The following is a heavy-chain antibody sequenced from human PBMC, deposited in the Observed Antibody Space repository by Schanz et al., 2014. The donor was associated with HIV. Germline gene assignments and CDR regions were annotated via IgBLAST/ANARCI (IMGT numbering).Heavy chain of an antibody. Sequence: EVQLLESGGGLVQPGGSLRLSCAASGFTFSSYAMSWVRQAPGRGLEWVSTVIGSGVRTIYADSVNGRFTISRDNSKNTLYLQMTTLRIDDTAVYYCAKPEYDSRGNSQSHFDYWGQGTLVTVSS. CDR3: AKPEYDSRGNSQSHFDY. CDR1: GFTFSSYA. V-gene: IGHV3-23*01. CDR2: VIGSGVRT. J-gene: IGHJ4*02. D-gene: IGHD3-22*01.